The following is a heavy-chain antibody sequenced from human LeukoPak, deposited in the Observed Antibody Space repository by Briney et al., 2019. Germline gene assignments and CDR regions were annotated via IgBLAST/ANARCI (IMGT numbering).Heavy chain of an antibody. J-gene: IGHJ4*02. CDR1: GITLSNYG. V-gene: IGHV3-23*01. D-gene: IGHD3-22*01. Sequence: PGGSLRLSCAVSGITLSNYGMSWVRQAPGKGLEWVAGISDSGGRTNYADSVKGRFTISRDNPKNTLYLQVNSLRVEDTAVYFCAKRGVVIRVILVGFHKEANYFDSWGQGALVTVSS. CDR2: ISDSGGRT. CDR3: AKRGVVIRVILVGFHKEANYFDS.